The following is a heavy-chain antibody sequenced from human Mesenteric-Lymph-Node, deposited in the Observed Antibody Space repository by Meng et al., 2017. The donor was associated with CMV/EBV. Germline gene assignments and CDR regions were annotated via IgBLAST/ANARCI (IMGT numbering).Heavy chain of an antibody. CDR1: GYSFTSYW. V-gene: IGHV5-51*01. Sequence: GESLKISCKGSGYSFTSYWIGWVRQMPGKGLEWMGIIYPGDSDTRYSPSFQGQVTISADKSISTAYLQWSSLKASDTAMYYCARHTPICSGGSCRELSYYGMDVWGQGTTVTVSS. CDR2: IYPGDSDT. CDR3: ARHTPICSGGSCRELSYYGMDV. J-gene: IGHJ6*02. D-gene: IGHD2-15*01.